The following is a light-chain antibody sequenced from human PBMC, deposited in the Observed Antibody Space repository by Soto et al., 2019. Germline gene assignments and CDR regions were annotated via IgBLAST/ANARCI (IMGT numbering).Light chain of an antibody. CDR1: QSITSSY. J-gene: IGKJ2*01. CDR2: GAS. Sequence: EIVLTQSPGTLSLSPGERATLSCRASQSITSSYLAWYQQKPGQAHRLLIYGASRRATGIPDRFSGSGSGTDFTLTISRLEPEDFAVYYCQLYDSPSFTFGQGTKVEIK. CDR3: QLYDSPSFT. V-gene: IGKV3-20*01.